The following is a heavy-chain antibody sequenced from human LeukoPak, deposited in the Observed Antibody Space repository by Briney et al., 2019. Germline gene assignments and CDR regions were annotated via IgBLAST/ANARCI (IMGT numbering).Heavy chain of an antibody. Sequence: PSQTLSLTCAASGGSISSGGYSWSWIRQPPGKGLEWIGYIYHSGSTYYNPSLKSRVTISVDRSKNQFSLKLSSVTAADTAVYYCARVFANSGYWYYFDYWGQGTLATVSS. D-gene: IGHD5-12*01. CDR1: GGSISSGGYS. V-gene: IGHV4-30-2*01. CDR2: IYHSGST. J-gene: IGHJ4*02. CDR3: ARVFANSGYWYYFDY.